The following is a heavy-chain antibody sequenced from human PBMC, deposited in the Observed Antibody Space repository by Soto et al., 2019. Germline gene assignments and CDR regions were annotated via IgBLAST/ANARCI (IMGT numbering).Heavy chain of an antibody. CDR3: ARPPENDCSGGSCPPSQTNWFDP. CDR1: GFTFSSYS. V-gene: IGHV3-48*01. CDR2: ISSSSSTI. Sequence: GGSLRLSCAASGFTFSSYSMNWVRQAPGKGLEWVSYISSSSSTIYYADSVKGRFTISRDNAKNSLYRQMNSLRAEDTAVYYCARPPENDCSGGSCPPSQTNWFDPWGQGTLVTVSS. J-gene: IGHJ5*02. D-gene: IGHD2-15*01.